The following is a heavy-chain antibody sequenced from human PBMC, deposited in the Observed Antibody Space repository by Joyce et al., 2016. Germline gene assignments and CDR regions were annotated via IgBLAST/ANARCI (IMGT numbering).Heavy chain of an antibody. CDR3: ARVHFGSGTFYFYYLDV. Sequence: QVELQESGPGLVKPSETLSLTCTVSGASISDSYWTWVRHSPGRGLEWVGYVDHTGTTNYIPSLNSRVTILRDTSKNQFSLKLTSVTAADTAVYYCARVHFGSGTFYFYYLDVWGKGTSVIVSS. CDR1: GASISDSY. CDR2: VDHTGTT. D-gene: IGHD3-10*01. J-gene: IGHJ6*03. V-gene: IGHV4-59*01.